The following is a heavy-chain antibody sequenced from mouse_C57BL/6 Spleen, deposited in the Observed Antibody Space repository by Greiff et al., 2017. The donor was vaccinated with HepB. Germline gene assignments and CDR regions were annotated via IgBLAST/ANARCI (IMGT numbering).Heavy chain of an antibody. Sequence: QVQLQQSGPELVKPGASVKISCKASGYAFSSSWMNWVKQRPGKGLEWIGRIYPGDGDTNYNGKFKGKATLTADKSSSTAYMQLSSLTSEDSAVYFCARAHYYGSSYGYAMDYWGQGTSVTVSS. V-gene: IGHV1-82*01. J-gene: IGHJ4*01. CDR1: GYAFSSSW. D-gene: IGHD1-1*01. CDR3: ARAHYYGSSYGYAMDY. CDR2: IYPGDGDT.